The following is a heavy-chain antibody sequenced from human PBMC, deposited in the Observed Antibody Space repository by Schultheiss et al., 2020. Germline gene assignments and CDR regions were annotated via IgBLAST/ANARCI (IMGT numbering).Heavy chain of an antibody. V-gene: IGHV4-31*03. CDR2: IYYSGST. J-gene: IGHJ5*02. CDR3: ASVEVPAATTGDWFDP. Sequence: SETLSLTCTVSGGSISSGGYYWSWIRQHPGKGLEWIGYIYYSGSTYYNPSLKSRVTISVDTSKNQFSLKLSSVTAADTAVYYCASVEVPAATTGDWFDPWGQGTLVTVSS. D-gene: IGHD2-2*01. CDR1: GGSISSGGYY.